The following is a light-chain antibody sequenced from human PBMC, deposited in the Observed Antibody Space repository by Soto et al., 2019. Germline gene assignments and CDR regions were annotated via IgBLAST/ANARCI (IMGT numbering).Light chain of an antibody. Sequence: EIVMTQSPATLSVSPGERATLSCRASQSVSSNLAWYQQKPGQAPRLLIYGASTRATGIPARFSGSGSGTDFTLTISSLQSEDFAVYYCQQYNNWPPPFGQGTKLEIK. CDR3: QQYNNWPPP. V-gene: IGKV3-15*01. CDR1: QSVSSN. J-gene: IGKJ2*01. CDR2: GAS.